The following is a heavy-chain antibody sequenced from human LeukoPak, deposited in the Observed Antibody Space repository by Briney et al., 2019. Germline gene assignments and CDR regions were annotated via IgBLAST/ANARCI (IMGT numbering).Heavy chain of an antibody. CDR1: GYSISSGFW. CDR3: VRNGHYSADY. D-gene: IGHD4-17*01. Sequence: SETLSLTCVVSGYSISSGFWWSWVRQPPGKGLEWIGEIHRSGSINYNPSLKSRVTISVDKSKIQFSLNLSSVTATDTATYFCVRNGHYSADYWGQGTLVTVSS. CDR2: IHRSGSI. V-gene: IGHV4-4*02. J-gene: IGHJ4*02.